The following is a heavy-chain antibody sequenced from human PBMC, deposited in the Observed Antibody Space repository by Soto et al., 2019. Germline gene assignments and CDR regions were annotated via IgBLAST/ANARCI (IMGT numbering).Heavy chain of an antibody. CDR3: GISFGDYGPGSYFDY. CDR1: GYTFTGYY. Sequence: ASVKVSCKASGYTFTGYYMHWVRHAPGQGLEWMGWINPNSGGTNYAQKFQGWVTMTRDTSISTAYMELSRLRSDDTAVYYCGISFGDYGPGSYFDYWGQGTLVTLSP. CDR2: INPNSGGT. D-gene: IGHD4-17*01. J-gene: IGHJ4*02. V-gene: IGHV1-2*04.